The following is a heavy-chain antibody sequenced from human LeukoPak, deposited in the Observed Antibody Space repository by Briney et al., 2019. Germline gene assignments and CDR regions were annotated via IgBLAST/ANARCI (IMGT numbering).Heavy chain of an antibody. CDR2: INHSGST. Sequence: PSETLSLTCAVYGGSFSGYYWSWIRQPPGKGLEWIGEINHSGSTNYNPSLKSRVTISVDTSKNQFSLKLSSVTAADTAVYYCASRCSSTSCRNAYYFDYWGQGTLVTVSS. CDR1: GGSFSGYY. J-gene: IGHJ4*02. D-gene: IGHD2-2*01. CDR3: ASRCSSTSCRNAYYFDY. V-gene: IGHV4-34*01.